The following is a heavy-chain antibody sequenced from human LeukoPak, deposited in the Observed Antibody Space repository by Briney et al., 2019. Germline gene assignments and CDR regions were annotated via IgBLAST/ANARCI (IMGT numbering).Heavy chain of an antibody. CDR2: IYYSGST. CDR3: ARDPLRSTYDSSGYPLDY. J-gene: IGHJ4*02. CDR1: GGSISSYY. D-gene: IGHD3-22*01. Sequence: SETLSLTCTVSGGSISSYYWSWIRQPPGKGLEWIGSIYYSGSTYYNPSLKSRVTISVDTSKNQFSLKLSSVTAADTAVYYCARDPLRSTYDSSGYPLDYWGQGTLVTVSS. V-gene: IGHV4-59*12.